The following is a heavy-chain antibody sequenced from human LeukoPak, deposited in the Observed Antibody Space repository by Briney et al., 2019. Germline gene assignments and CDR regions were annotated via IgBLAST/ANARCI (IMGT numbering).Heavy chain of an antibody. V-gene: IGHV1-69*06. D-gene: IGHD2-2*01. CDR1: GGTFSSYA. J-gene: IGHJ4*02. CDR3: ARDSSKSFLFDY. Sequence: ASVKVSCKASGGTFSSYAISWVRQAPGQGLEWMGGIIPIFGTANYAQKFQGRVTITADKSTSTAYMELSSLRSEDTAVYYCARDSSKSFLFDYWGQGTLVTVSS. CDR2: IIPIFGTA.